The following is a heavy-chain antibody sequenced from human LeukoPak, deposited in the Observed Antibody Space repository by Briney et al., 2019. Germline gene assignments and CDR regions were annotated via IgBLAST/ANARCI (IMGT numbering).Heavy chain of an antibody. D-gene: IGHD3-10*01. J-gene: IGHJ6*02. V-gene: IGHV4-4*07. CDR3: ARDNLVFGDHFYYYGMDV. CDR1: GGSISSYY. CDR2: IYTSGST. Sequence: PSETLSLTCTVSGGSISSYYWSWIRQPAGKGLEWIGRIYTSGSTNYNPSLKSRVTMSVDTSKNQFSLKLSSVTAADTAVYYCARDNLVFGDHFYYYGMDVWGQGTTVTVSS.